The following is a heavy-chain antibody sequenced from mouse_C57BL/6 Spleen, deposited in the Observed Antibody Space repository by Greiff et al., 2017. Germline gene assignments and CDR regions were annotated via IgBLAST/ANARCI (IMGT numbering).Heavy chain of an antibody. V-gene: IGHV1-69*01. D-gene: IGHD1-1*01. CDR3: ARTLRGYAMDY. CDR2: IDPSDSYT. J-gene: IGHJ4*01. Sequence: QVQLQQPGAELVMPGASVKLSCKASGYTFTSYWMHWVKQRPGQGLEWIGEIDPSDSYTNYNQKFKGKSTLTVDKSSSTAYMQHSSLTSEDSAVYYCARTLRGYAMDYWGQGTSVTVSS. CDR1: GYTFTSYW.